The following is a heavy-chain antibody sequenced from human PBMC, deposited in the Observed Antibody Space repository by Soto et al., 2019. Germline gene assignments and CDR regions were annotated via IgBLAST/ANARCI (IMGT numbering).Heavy chain of an antibody. CDR2: INPGHGNT. V-gene: IGHV1-3*01. D-gene: IGHD3-22*01. CDR1: GYTFSTYA. Sequence: ASVKVSCKASGYTFSTYAIHWVRQAPGQRLEWMGWINPGHGNTKYSEKFQSRVTITRDTSASTAYMEMSNLRSEDTAVYYCAGEYDSSGYYRGDFDYWGQGTLVTVSS. J-gene: IGHJ4*02. CDR3: AGEYDSSGYYRGDFDY.